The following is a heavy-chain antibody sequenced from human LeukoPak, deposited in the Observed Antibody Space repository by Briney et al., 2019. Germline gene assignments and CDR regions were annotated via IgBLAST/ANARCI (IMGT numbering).Heavy chain of an antibody. J-gene: IGHJ3*02. CDR2: IIPILGIA. Sequence: ASVKLSCKASGATFSSYAISWVRQAPGQGLEWMGRIIPILGIANYAQKFQGRVTITADKSTSTAYMELSSLRSEDTAVYYCASVGYYYYTDAFDIWGQGTMVTVSS. CDR1: GATFSSYA. V-gene: IGHV1-69*04. D-gene: IGHD3-22*01. CDR3: ASVGYYYYTDAFDI.